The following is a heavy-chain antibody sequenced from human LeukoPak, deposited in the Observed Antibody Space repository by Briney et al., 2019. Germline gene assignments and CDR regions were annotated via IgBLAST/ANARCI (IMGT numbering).Heavy chain of an antibody. CDR2: IYYSGST. D-gene: IGHD3-9*01. J-gene: IGHJ4*02. CDR3: AREYYDILTGYPDRAFDY. Sequence: TSETLSLTCTVSGGSISSGDYYWSWIRQPPGKGLEWIGYIYYSGSTYYNPSLKSRVTISVDTSKNQFSLKLSSVTAADTAVYYCAREYYDILTGYPDRAFDYWGQGTLVTVSS. V-gene: IGHV4-30-4*08. CDR1: GGSISSGDYY.